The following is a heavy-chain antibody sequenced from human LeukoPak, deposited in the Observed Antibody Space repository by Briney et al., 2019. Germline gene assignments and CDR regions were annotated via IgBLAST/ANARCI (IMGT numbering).Heavy chain of an antibody. Sequence: SQTLSLTCTVSGGSISSGSYYWSWIRQPAGKGLEWIGRIYTSGSTNYNPSLKSRVTISVDTSKNQFSLKLSSVTAADTAVYYCARDHCSSTSCYLYDYYYMDVWGKGTTVTVSS. J-gene: IGHJ6*03. V-gene: IGHV4-61*02. CDR3: ARDHCSSTSCYLYDYYYMDV. CDR1: GGSISSGSYY. D-gene: IGHD2-2*01. CDR2: IYTSGST.